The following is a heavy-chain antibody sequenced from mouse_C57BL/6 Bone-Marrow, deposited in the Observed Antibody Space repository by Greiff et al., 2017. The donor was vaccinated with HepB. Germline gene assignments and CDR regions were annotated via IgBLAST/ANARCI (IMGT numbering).Heavy chain of an antibody. CDR2: INPNNGGT. J-gene: IGHJ2*01. D-gene: IGHD1-1*01. CDR1: GYTFTDYY. Sequence: EVQLQQSGPELVKPGASVKISCKASGYTFTDYYMNWVKQSHGKSLEWIGDINPNNGGTSYNQKFKGKATLTVDKSSSTAYMELRSLTSEDSAVYYCARGLYYYWRYFDYWGQGTTLTVSS. CDR3: ARGLYYYWRYFDY. V-gene: IGHV1-26*01.